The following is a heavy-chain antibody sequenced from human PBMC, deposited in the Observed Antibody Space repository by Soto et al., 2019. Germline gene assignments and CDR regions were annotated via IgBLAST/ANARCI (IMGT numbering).Heavy chain of an antibody. V-gene: IGHV1-3*01. CDR1: GYTFTSYA. Sequence: ASVKVSCKASGYTFTSYAMHWVRQAPGQRLEWMGWINAGNGNTKYSQKFQGRVTITRDTSASTAYMELSSLRSEDTAVYYCARDNSGSWYQNYYSYYGMDVWGKGTTVPVPS. CDR2: INAGNGNT. CDR3: ARDNSGSWYQNYYSYYGMDV. D-gene: IGHD6-13*01. J-gene: IGHJ6*04.